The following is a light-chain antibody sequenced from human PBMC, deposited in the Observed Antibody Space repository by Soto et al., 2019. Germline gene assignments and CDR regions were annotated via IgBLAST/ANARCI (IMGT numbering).Light chain of an antibody. J-gene: IGKJ1*01. Sequence: EIVMTQSPATLSVSPGERATLSCRASQSVSSNLAWYQQKPGQAPRLLIYGASTRATGIPARFSGSGSGTEFTLTISSLEPEDFAVYHCQQYGRSPTTFGQGTKVDIK. CDR1: QSVSSN. CDR2: GAS. V-gene: IGKV3-15*01. CDR3: QQYGRSPTT.